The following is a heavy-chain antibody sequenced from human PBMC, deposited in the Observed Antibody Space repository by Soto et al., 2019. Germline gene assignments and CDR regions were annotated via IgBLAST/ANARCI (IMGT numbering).Heavy chain of an antibody. Sequence: PETLSLTCTVYGGAISSYYWSWIRQPPGKGLVWIGYIYYSGSTNYNPSLKSRVTISVDTSKNQFSLKLSSVTAADTAVYYCERVPYSSGLYPTRDLVYYFDSWGQVRXVPASS. CDR3: ERVPYSSGLYPTRDLVYYFDS. J-gene: IGHJ4*02. V-gene: IGHV4-59*01. CDR1: GGAISSYY. D-gene: IGHD6-19*01. CDR2: IYYSGST.